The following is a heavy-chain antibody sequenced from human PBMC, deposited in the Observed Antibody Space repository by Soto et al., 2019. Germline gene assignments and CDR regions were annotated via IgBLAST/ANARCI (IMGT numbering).Heavy chain of an antibody. CDR3: ARVGFGLDYDSNWFDP. V-gene: IGHV4-38-2*01. CDR2: IYHSGST. Sequence: SETLSLTCAVSGYSISSGYYWGWIRQPPGKGLQWIGSIYHSGSTYYNPSLKSRVSISVDTSKNQFSLKLSSVTAADTAVYFCARVGFGLDYDSNWFDPWGQGTLVTVSS. J-gene: IGHJ5*02. CDR1: GYSISSGYY. D-gene: IGHD5-12*01.